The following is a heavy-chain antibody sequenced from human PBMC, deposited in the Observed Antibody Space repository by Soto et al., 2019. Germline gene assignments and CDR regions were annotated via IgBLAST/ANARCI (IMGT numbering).Heavy chain of an antibody. D-gene: IGHD3-10*01. V-gene: IGHV3-23*01. CDR1: GFTFSPYA. Sequence: GGSLRLSRAASGFTFSPYAMSWVRQAPGKGLEWVSSISGSGGSTHYADSVKGRFTVSRDNSKRALSLQMSSLREEDTATYYCAKGLRRLLRTQYYYGLDVWGRGTTVTVSS. CDR2: ISGSGGST. CDR3: AKGLRRLLRTQYYYGLDV. J-gene: IGHJ6*02.